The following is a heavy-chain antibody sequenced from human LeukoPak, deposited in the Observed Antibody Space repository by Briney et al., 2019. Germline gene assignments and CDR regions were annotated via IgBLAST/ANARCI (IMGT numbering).Heavy chain of an antibody. CDR2: IYHSGST. Sequence: PSETLSLTCAVSGGSISSSNWWSWVRQPPGKGLEWIGEIYHSGSTNYNPSLKSRVTISVDKSKNQFSLKLSSVTAADTAVYYCATGVVKVVPAAIPLDWFDPWGQGTLVTVSS. J-gene: IGHJ5*02. CDR3: ATGVVKVVPAAIPLDWFDP. CDR1: GGSISSSNW. V-gene: IGHV4-4*02. D-gene: IGHD2-2*02.